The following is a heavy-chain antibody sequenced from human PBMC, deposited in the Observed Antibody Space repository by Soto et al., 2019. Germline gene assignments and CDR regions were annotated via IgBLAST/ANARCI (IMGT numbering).Heavy chain of an antibody. CDR2: MNPNSGNT. CDR3: ARGQYYGSGSRDAFDI. D-gene: IGHD3-10*01. Sequence: ASVKVSCKASGYTFTSYDINWVRQATGQGLEWMGWMNPNSGNTGYAQKFQGRVTMTRNTSISTAYMELSSLRSEETAVYYCARGQYYGSGSRDAFDIWGQGTMVTVSS. CDR1: GYTFTSYD. V-gene: IGHV1-8*01. J-gene: IGHJ3*02.